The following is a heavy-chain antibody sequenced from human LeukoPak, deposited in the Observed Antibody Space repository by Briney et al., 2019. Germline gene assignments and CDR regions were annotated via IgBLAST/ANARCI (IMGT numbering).Heavy chain of an antibody. CDR2: INHSGST. D-gene: IGHD3-9*01. CDR3: ASLYYDILTGQRANNWFDP. J-gene: IGHJ5*02. Sequence: PSETLSLTCAVYGGSFSGYYWSWIRQPPGKGLEWIGEINHSGSTNYNPSLKSRVTISVDMSKNQFSLKLSSVTAADTAVYYCASLYYDILTGQRANNWFDPWGQGTLVTVSS. CDR1: GGSFSGYY. V-gene: IGHV4-34*01.